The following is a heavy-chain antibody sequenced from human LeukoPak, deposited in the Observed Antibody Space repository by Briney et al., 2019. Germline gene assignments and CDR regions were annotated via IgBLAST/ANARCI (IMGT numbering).Heavy chain of an antibody. V-gene: IGHV3-21*01. J-gene: IGHJ4*02. CDR2: ISSSSSYI. Sequence: GGSLRLSCVVSGFTFSSYSLNWVRQAPGKGLEWVSSISSSSSYIFYADSVKGRFTISRDNAKNSLSLQMNSLRVEDTAVYYCARDLRGGYSGYESFDYWGQGTLVTVSS. CDR3: ARDLRGGYSGYESFDY. D-gene: IGHD5-12*01. CDR1: GFTFSSYS.